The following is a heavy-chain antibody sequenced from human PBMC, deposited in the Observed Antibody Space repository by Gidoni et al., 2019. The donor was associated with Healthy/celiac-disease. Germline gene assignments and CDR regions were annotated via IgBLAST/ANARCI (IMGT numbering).Heavy chain of an antibody. J-gene: IGHJ4*02. V-gene: IGHV4-39*01. CDR3: QSTYYYDSSGYSADGEDDY. CDR1: GGSISSSSYY. Sequence: QLQLQESGPGLVKPSETLSLTCTVSGGSISSSSYYWGWIRQPPGKGLEWIGSIYYSGSTYYNPSLKSRVTISVDTSKNQFSLKLSSVTAADTAVYYCQSTYYYDSSGYSADGEDDYWGQGTLVTVSS. D-gene: IGHD3-22*01. CDR2: IYYSGST.